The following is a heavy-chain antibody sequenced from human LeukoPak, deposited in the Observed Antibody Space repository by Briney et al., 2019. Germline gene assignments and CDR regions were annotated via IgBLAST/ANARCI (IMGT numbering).Heavy chain of an antibody. CDR3: ARLRDGYFYYFDY. V-gene: IGHV5-51*01. CDR2: IYPGDSDT. J-gene: IGHJ4*02. CDR1: GYSFSNYW. Sequence: GESLKISCKGSGYSFSNYWIGWVRQMSGKGLERMGIIYPGDSDTRYSPSFQGQVTISADKSINTAYLQWSSLKASDTAMFYCARLRDGYFYYFDYWGQGTLVTVSS. D-gene: IGHD5-24*01.